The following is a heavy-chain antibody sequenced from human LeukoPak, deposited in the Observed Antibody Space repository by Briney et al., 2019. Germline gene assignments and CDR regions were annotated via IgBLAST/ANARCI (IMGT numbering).Heavy chain of an antibody. CDR2: ISSSSSTI. Sequence: GGSLRLSCAASGFTFSSYSMNWVRQAPGKGLEWVSYISSSSSTIYYADSVKGRFTISRDNAKNSLYLQMNSLRAEDTAVYYCAREHQYDFWSGYYFDYWGQGTLVTVSS. D-gene: IGHD3-3*01. CDR1: GFTFSSYS. J-gene: IGHJ4*02. CDR3: AREHQYDFWSGYYFDY. V-gene: IGHV3-48*01.